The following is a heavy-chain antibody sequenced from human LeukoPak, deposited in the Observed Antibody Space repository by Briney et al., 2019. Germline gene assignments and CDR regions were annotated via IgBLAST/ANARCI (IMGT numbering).Heavy chain of an antibody. J-gene: IGHJ5*02. Sequence: ASVKVSCKASGYTFTSYGICWVRQAPGQGLEWMGWISAYNGNTNYTQKLQGRVTMTTDTSTSTAYMELRSLRSDDTAVYYCARDVYVNWFDPWGQGTLVTVSS. D-gene: IGHD3-10*02. CDR2: ISAYNGNT. CDR3: ARDVYVNWFDP. V-gene: IGHV1-18*01. CDR1: GYTFTSYG.